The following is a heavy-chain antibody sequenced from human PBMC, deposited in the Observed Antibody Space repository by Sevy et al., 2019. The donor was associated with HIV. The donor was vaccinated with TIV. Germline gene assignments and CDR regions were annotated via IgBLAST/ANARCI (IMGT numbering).Heavy chain of an antibody. Sequence: ASVKVSCKASGYTFTDYFMHWVRQAPGQGLEWMGWINPNSGDTKYAQKFQGRVTVTRDTSIRTAYMELSSLRFDDTAVYHCASPGGYRYGSLLDNWGQGTLVTVSS. CDR3: ASPGGYRYGSLLDN. D-gene: IGHD5-18*01. V-gene: IGHV1-2*02. CDR1: GYTFTDYF. CDR2: INPNSGDT. J-gene: IGHJ4*02.